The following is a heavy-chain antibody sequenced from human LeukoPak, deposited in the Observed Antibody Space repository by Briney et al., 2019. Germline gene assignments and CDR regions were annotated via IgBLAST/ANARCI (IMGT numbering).Heavy chain of an antibody. D-gene: IGHD6-19*01. CDR3: AKRVAEQSTSWYIDI. Sequence: GGSLRLSCAAPGYTYSSYTMLWARQAPGKGLEWVSAIDGSGVTSFYGDSVKARFTISRDNSKNTLYLQMNSLRAEDTALYYCAKRVAEQSTSWYIDIWGLGTMVTVSS. J-gene: IGHJ3*02. CDR2: IDGSGVTS. V-gene: IGHV3-23*02. CDR1: GYTYSSYT.